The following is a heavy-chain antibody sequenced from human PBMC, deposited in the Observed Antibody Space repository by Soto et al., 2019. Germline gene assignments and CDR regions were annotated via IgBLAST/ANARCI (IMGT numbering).Heavy chain of an antibody. CDR2: IYSGGST. CDR1: GFTVSSNY. J-gene: IGHJ6*02. V-gene: IGHV3-53*04. CDR3: ARDMVRGVNYYGMDV. Sequence: SLRLSCAASGFTVSSNYMSWVRQAPGKGLEWVSVIYSGGSTYYADSVKGRFTISRHNSKNTLYLQMNSLRAEDTAVYYCARDMVRGVNYYGMDVWGQGTKVTGSS. D-gene: IGHD3-10*01.